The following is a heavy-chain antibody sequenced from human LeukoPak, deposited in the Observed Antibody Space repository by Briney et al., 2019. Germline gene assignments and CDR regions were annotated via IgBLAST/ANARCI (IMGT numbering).Heavy chain of an antibody. CDR1: GGTFSSYA. D-gene: IGHD2-2*01. J-gene: IGHJ3*02. V-gene: IGHV1-69*13. CDR2: IIPIFGTA. CDR3: ASLKGVVVPAATDDAFDI. Sequence: SVKVSCKASGGTFSSYAISWVRQAPGQGLEWMGGIIPIFGTANYAQKFQGRVTITADESTSTAYMELSSLRSEDTGVYYCASLKGVVVPAATDDAFDIWGQGTMVTVSS.